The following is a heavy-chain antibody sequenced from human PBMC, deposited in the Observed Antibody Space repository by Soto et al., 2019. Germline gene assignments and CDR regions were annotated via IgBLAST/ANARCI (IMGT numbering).Heavy chain of an antibody. Sequence: QVQLQESGPGLVKPSQTLSLTCTVSGGSISSGDYYWSWIRQPPGKGLEWIGYIYYSGSTYYTPPLKSRVTISVDPSTNQFSLKLSSVTAADTAVYYCARERPDGSRLDPWGQGTLVTVSS. CDR2: IYYSGST. J-gene: IGHJ5*02. CDR1: GGSISSGDYY. CDR3: ARERPDGSRLDP. V-gene: IGHV4-30-4*01. D-gene: IGHD6-13*01.